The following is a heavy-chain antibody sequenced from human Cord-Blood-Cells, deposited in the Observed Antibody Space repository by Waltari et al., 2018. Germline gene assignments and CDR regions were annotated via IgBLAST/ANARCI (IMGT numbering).Heavy chain of an antibody. J-gene: IGHJ5*02. V-gene: IGHV4-39*01. CDR3: ARSKLVWFDP. D-gene: IGHD6-6*01. CDR1: GGSISSSSSY. CDR2: IYYSGST. Sequence: QLQLQESGPGLVQPSETLSPTCTVSGGSISSSSSYWGWIRQPPGKGLEWIGSIYYSGSTYYNPSFKSRVTISVDTSKNQFSLKLSSVTAADTAVYYCARSKLVWFDPWGQGTLVTVSS.